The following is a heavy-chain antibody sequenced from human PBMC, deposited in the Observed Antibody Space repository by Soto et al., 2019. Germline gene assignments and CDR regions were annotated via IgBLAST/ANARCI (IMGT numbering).Heavy chain of an antibody. CDR3: AKGGGKDCYSYMDV. CDR1: GFSFNSYA. CDR2: ITGSGDST. V-gene: IGHV3-23*01. Sequence: EVQLLESGGGLVQPGGSLRLSCAASGFSFNSYAMTWVRQAPGKGLEWVSTITGSGDSTYYADSVKGRITISRDNSTKTLQLQINSLKAEDTAIYYCAKGGGKDCYSYMDVWGKGTTVTVSS. J-gene: IGHJ6*03. D-gene: IGHD3-16*01.